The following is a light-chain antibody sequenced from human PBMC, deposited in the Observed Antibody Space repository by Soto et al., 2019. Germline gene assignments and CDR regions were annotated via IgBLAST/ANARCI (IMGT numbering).Light chain of an antibody. Sequence: EIVLTQARGTRSLSPGEGDALSCRCSQSVSSSYLAWYQQKPGQAPRLLIYGAYSRATGIPDRFSGSGSGTDFTLTISRLEPEDFAVYYCQQYGSSPRLTXGGGTKVDIK. J-gene: IGKJ4*01. CDR3: QQYGSSPRLT. V-gene: IGKV3-20*01. CDR2: GAY. CDR1: QSVSSSY.